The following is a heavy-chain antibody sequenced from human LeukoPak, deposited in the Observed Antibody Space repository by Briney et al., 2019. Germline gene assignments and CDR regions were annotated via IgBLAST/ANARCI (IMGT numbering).Heavy chain of an antibody. CDR1: GFTFSSYY. V-gene: IGHV3-21*01. D-gene: IGHD2-8*01. Sequence: GGSLRLSCAASGFTFSSYYMNWVRQAPGKGLEWVSSISASSSYIYYADSVKGRFTISRDNAKNSLYLQMNSLRAEDTAVYYCARALIGYYFDYWGQGTLVTVSS. J-gene: IGHJ4*02. CDR2: ISASSSYI. CDR3: ARALIGYYFDY.